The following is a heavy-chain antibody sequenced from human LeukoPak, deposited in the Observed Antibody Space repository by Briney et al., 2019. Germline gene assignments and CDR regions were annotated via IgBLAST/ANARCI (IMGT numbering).Heavy chain of an antibody. Sequence: VASVKVSCKASGYTFTGYYMHWVRQAPGQGLEWMGWINPNSGGTNYAQKFQGRVTMTRDTSISTAYMELSRLRSDDTAVYYCAREASRERPYWYGSSSTFYFDYWGQGTLVTVSS. CDR1: GYTFTGYY. CDR3: AREASRERPYWYGSSSTFYFDY. CDR2: INPNSGGT. V-gene: IGHV1-2*02. D-gene: IGHD6-6*01. J-gene: IGHJ4*02.